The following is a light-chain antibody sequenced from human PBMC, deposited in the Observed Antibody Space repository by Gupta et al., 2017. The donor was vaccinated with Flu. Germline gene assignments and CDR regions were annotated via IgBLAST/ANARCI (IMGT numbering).Light chain of an antibody. CDR1: QSVLHSYNDKHY. Sequence: DIVMTQSPHSLAVSLGGTATINCKSSQSVLHSYNDKHYVAWYQVKPGQAPKLLIYLASTRAYGVPDSFSGSVSATDFTLTISSRQAEDVATYYCHQYDNHPLTFGGGTKVEIK. CDR2: LAS. CDR3: HQYDNHPLT. J-gene: IGKJ4*01. V-gene: IGKV4-1*01.